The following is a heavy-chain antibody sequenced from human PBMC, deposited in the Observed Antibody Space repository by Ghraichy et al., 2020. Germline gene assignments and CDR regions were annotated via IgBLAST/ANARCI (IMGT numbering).Heavy chain of an antibody. J-gene: IGHJ4*02. CDR3: ARIIVGAYFDS. D-gene: IGHD1-26*01. CDR1: GYDISNSNW. V-gene: IGHV4-28*01. CDR2: LYYTGST. Sequence: SETLSLTCSVSGYDISNSNWWGWIRQPPGKGLEWIGHLYYTGSTFYNPSLESRVTMSVDTSKNQFSLKLRSVTAADTAVYFCARIIVGAYFDSWGQGTLVSVSS.